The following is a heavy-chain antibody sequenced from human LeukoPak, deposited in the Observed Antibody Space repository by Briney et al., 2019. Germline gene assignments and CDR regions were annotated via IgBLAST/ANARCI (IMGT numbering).Heavy chain of an antibody. CDR3: ARVRWHDAFDI. D-gene: IGHD4-23*01. Sequence: SETLSLTCTVAVASISSYYWSWIRQPPGEGLEWIGYIYYSGSTNYNPSLKSRVTISVDTSKNQFSLKLSSVTAADTAVYYSARVRWHDAFDIWGQGTMVTVSS. CDR1: VASISSYY. V-gene: IGHV4-59*01. CDR2: IYYSGST. J-gene: IGHJ3*02.